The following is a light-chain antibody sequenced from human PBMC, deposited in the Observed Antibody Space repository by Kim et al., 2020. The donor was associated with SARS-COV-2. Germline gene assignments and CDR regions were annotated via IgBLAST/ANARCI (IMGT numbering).Light chain of an antibody. Sequence: QSALTQPASVSGSPGQSIAISCTGITSDVGDYNYVSWYQQLPGKAPKLLIYDVSKRPSGVSNRFSGSKSGNTASLTISGLQAEDEAAYYCSSYTASSTYTASSTYVLFGGGTQLTVL. CDR1: TSDVGDYNY. J-gene: IGLJ2*01. CDR2: DVS. V-gene: IGLV2-14*03. CDR3: SSYTASSTYTASSTYVL.